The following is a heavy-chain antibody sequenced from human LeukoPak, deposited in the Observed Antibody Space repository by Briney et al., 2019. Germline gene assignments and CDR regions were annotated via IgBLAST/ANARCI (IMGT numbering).Heavy chain of an antibody. CDR1: GFTFSSYG. D-gene: IGHD5-24*01. CDR3: AKTGDGYMYVSH. V-gene: IGHV3-30*18. Sequence: GGSLRLSCAASGFTFSSYGMPWVRQAPGKGLEWVAVISYDGSNKYYADSVKGRFTISRDNSKNTLYLQMNSLRAEDTAVYYCAKTGDGYMYVSHWGQGTLVTVSS. J-gene: IGHJ4*02. CDR2: ISYDGSNK.